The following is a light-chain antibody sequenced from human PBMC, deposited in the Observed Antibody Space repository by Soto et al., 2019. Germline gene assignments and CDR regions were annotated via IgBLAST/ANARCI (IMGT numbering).Light chain of an antibody. CDR3: QQSDSMPLS. Sequence: EIVLKQSPATLSLSPGERATLSCRASQSVNIYLGWYQQRPGQAPRLLIYTASYLQSGVPSRFGGSGSGTHYTLTVSSLQLEDFATYYCQQSDSMPLSFGGGTKVEIK. V-gene: IGKV3-11*01. J-gene: IGKJ4*01. CDR1: QSVNIY. CDR2: TAS.